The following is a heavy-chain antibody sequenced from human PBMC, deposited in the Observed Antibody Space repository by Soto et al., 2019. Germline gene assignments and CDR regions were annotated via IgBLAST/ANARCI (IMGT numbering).Heavy chain of an antibody. D-gene: IGHD5-18*01. CDR2: IYYSGST. Sequence: SETLSLTCTVSGGSISSSSYYWGWIRQPPGKGLEWIGSIYYSGSTYYNPSLKSRVTISVDTSKNQFSLKLSSVTAADTAVYYCARRRGYSYYDYWGQGTPVTVSS. V-gene: IGHV4-39*01. CDR3: ARRRGYSYYDY. CDR1: GGSISSSSYY. J-gene: IGHJ4*02.